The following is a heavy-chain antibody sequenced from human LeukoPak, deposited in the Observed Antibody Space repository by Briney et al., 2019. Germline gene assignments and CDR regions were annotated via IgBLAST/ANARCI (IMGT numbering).Heavy chain of an antibody. D-gene: IGHD1-7*01. CDR3: TLLRNYVRWFDP. CDR1: GYTFTSYY. J-gene: IGHJ5*02. Sequence: GASVKVSCKASGYTFTSYYMHWVRQAPGQGLEWMGIINPSGGSTSYAQKFQGRVTMTTDTSTSTVYMELSSLRSEDTAVYYCTLLRNYVRWFDPWGQGTLVTVSS. CDR2: INPSGGST. V-gene: IGHV1-46*01.